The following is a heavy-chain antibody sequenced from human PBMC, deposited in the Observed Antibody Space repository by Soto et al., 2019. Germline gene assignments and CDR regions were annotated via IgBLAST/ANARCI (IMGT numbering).Heavy chain of an antibody. D-gene: IGHD1-7*01. V-gene: IGHV4-61*01. CDR1: GGSVSSGSYY. J-gene: IGHJ4*02. CDR3: ARDSATTSD. Sequence: QVQLQESGPGLVKPSETLSLSCTVSGGSVSSGSYYWSWIRQPPGKGLEWIGYIRYSGSTNYNPSLKSRVTISVDTSKNQFSLKVSPVTAADTAVYYCARDSATTSDWGQGTLVTVSS. CDR2: IRYSGST.